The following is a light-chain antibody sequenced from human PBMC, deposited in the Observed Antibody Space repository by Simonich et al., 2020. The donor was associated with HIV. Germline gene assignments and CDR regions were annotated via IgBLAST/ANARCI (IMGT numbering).Light chain of an antibody. V-gene: IGKV4-1*01. CDR2: WAS. Sequence: DIVMTQSPDSLAVSLGERATINCKSSQNILYSSNNRHYLAWYQQKPGQPPKLLIHWASTRESGVPDRLSGSGSGTDFTXTISSLQAEDVAVYYCQQYYSTPLTFGGGTKVEI. CDR1: QNILYSSNNRHY. CDR3: QQYYSTPLT. J-gene: IGKJ4*01.